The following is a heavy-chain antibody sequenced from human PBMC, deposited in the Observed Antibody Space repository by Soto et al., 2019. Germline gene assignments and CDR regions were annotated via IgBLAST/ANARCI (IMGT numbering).Heavy chain of an antibody. CDR3: ARDFRVDDSSGYGFTIYYYYGMDV. J-gene: IGHJ6*02. Sequence: ASVKVSCKASGYTFTSYGISWVRQAPGQGLEWMGWISAYNGNTNYAQKLQGRVTMTTDTSTSTAYMELRSLRSDDTAVYYCARDFRVDDSSGYGFTIYYYYGMDVWGQGTTVTVSS. V-gene: IGHV1-18*01. CDR2: ISAYNGNT. D-gene: IGHD3-22*01. CDR1: GYTFTSYG.